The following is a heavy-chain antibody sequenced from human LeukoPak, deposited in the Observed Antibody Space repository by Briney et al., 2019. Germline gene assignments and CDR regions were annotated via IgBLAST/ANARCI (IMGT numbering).Heavy chain of an antibody. CDR1: GYIFTSYA. D-gene: IGHD3-10*01. CDR3: ARVRAMVRGVIITTIHYYYMDV. CDR2: VNPNSGNT. Sequence: GASVKVSCKPSGYIFTSYAISWVRQAPGQGLEWMGWVNPNSGNTGYAQKFQGRVTMTRNTSISTAYMELSSLRSEDTAVYYCARVRAMVRGVIITTIHYYYMDVWGKGTTVTISS. V-gene: IGHV1-8*01. J-gene: IGHJ6*03.